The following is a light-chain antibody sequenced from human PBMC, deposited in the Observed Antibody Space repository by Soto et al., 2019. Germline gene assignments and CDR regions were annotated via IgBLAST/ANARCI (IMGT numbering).Light chain of an antibody. CDR2: EVS. CDR1: SSDVGGYNY. CDR3: SSDAGSNNPPWV. V-gene: IGLV2-8*01. J-gene: IGLJ3*02. Sequence: QSALTQPPSASGSPGQSVTISCTGTSSDVGGYNYVSWYQQHPGKAPKLMIYEVSKRPSGVPDRFSGSKSGNTASLTVSGLQAEDEADYYCSSDAGSNNPPWVFGGGTKLTVL.